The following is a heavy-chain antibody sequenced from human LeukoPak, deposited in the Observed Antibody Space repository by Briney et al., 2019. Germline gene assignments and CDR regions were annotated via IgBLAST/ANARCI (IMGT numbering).Heavy chain of an antibody. J-gene: IGHJ5*02. D-gene: IGHD3-9*01. CDR3: ARGIEGYGVLTGYYP. CDR1: GYTFSDYG. Sequence: ASVKVSCKASGYTFSDYGITWVRQAPGQGLEWMGWTNVHNGNINYAQKFQGRISMTTDTSTTTAFMELRSLRSDDTAVYYCARGIEGYGVLTGYYPWGQGTLVTVSS. V-gene: IGHV1-18*01. CDR2: TNVHNGNI.